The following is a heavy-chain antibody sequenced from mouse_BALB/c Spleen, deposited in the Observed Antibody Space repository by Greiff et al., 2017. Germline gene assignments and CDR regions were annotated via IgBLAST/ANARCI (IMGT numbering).Heavy chain of an antibody. CDR2: IWAGGST. Sequence: VQGVESGPGLVAPSQSLSITCTASGFSLTSYGVHWVRQPPGKGLEWLGVIWAGGSTNYNSALMSRLSISKDNSKSQVFLKMNSLQTDDTAMYYYARKAYGNYPYYAIDYWGQGTSVTVSS. J-gene: IGHJ4*01. V-gene: IGHV2-9*02. D-gene: IGHD2-1*01. CDR3: ARKAYGNYPYYAIDY. CDR1: GFSLTSYG.